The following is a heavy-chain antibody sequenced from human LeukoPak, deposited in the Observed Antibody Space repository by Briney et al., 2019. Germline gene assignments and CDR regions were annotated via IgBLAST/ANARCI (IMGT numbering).Heavy chain of an antibody. J-gene: IGHJ4*02. CDR2: IYSGGST. V-gene: IGHV3-66*02. CDR3: ARVTTEGSSRLINYFDY. CDR1: GFIVSSNY. Sequence: PGGSLRLSCAASGFIVSSNYMSWVRQAPGKGLEWVSVIYSGGSTNYADSVKGRFTISRDNSKNTLYLQMNSLRAEDTAVYYCARVTTEGSSRLINYFDYWGQGTLVTVSS. D-gene: IGHD1-26*01.